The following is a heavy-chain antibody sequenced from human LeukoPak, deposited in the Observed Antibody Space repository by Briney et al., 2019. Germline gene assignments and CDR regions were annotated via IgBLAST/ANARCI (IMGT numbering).Heavy chain of an antibody. CDR3: ARDSGYDFWSGYGANWFDP. J-gene: IGHJ5*02. CDR2: INPNSGGT. Sequence: GASVKVSCKASGYTFTGYYMHWVRQAPGQGLEWMGWINPNSGGTNYAQKFQGRVTMTGDTSISTAYMELSRLRSDDTAVYYCARDSGYDFWSGYGANWFDPWGQGTLVTVSS. D-gene: IGHD3-3*01. CDR1: GYTFTGYY. V-gene: IGHV1-2*02.